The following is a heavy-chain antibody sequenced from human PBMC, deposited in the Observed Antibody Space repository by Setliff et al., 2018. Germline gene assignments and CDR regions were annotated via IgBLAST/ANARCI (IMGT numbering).Heavy chain of an antibody. CDR3: AISSLSICSGGSCPNAFDI. D-gene: IGHD2-15*01. Sequence: GASVKVSCKASGDTFSTYALSWVRQAPGQGLEWMGWISGYTGNAYYEQRFQGRVTMTTDTSASAAYMELRGLRPDDTAIYYCAISSLSICSGGSCPNAFDIWGQGTLVTVSS. CDR1: GDTFSTYA. V-gene: IGHV1-18*01. J-gene: IGHJ3*02. CDR2: ISGYTGNA.